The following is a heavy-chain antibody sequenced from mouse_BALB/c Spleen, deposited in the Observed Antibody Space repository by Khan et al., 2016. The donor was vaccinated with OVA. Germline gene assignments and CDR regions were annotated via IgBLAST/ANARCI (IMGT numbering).Heavy chain of an antibody. Sequence: VQLKQSGPGLVKPSQSLSLTCTVTGYSITSGYGWNWIRQFPGNKLEWMGYISYSGSTNYNPSLKSRISITRDTSKNQFFLQLNSVTTEDTATYYCARTARIKYWGQGTTLTVS. J-gene: IGHJ2*01. D-gene: IGHD1-2*01. CDR1: GYSITSGYG. CDR2: ISYSGST. V-gene: IGHV3-2*02. CDR3: ARTARIKY.